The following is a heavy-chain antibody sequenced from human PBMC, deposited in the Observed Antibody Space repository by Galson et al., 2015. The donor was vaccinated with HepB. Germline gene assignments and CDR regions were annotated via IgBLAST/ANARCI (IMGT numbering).Heavy chain of an antibody. CDR1: GFFFSNYA. CDR3: AAASYTSGWFFVF. J-gene: IGHJ4*02. V-gene: IGHV3-23*01. D-gene: IGHD6-19*01. CDR2: ISASGDIS. Sequence: SLRLSCAASGFFFSNYAMSWVRQTPGKGLEWVTGISASGDISHYAASVKGRLTISRDNSENSVFLQMNDLGVGDTAVYYCAAASYTSGWFFVFWGRGALVTVSS.